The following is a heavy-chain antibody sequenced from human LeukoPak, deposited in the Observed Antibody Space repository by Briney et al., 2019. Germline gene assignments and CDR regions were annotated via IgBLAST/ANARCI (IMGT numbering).Heavy chain of an antibody. Sequence: GGSLRLSCAASGFTVSSSYMSWVRQAPGKGLEWVSVISYDGSNKYYADSVKGRFTISRDNSKNTLYLQMNSLRAEDTAVYYCEVGASSYYYYGMDVWGQGTTVTVSS. CDR1: GFTVSSSY. V-gene: IGHV3-30*03. J-gene: IGHJ6*02. D-gene: IGHD1-26*01. CDR2: ISYDGSNK. CDR3: EVGASSYYYYGMDV.